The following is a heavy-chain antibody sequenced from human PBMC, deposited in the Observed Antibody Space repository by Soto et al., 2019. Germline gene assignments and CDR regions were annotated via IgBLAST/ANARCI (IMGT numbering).Heavy chain of an antibody. V-gene: IGHV3-30-3*01. CDR2: ISSDGSIK. D-gene: IGHD2-15*01. J-gene: IGHJ6*02. Sequence: QVQLVESGGGVVQPGRSLRLSCAASGFTFSTYTMHWLRQAPGKGLEWVTLISSDGSIKDFADSVKGRFTISRDNSKNTVFLQMNALRPEDSSFYYCARDVWHCSSNCRYFYGMDVWGQGTTVIASS. CDR1: GFTFSTYT. CDR3: ARDVWHCSSNCRYFYGMDV.